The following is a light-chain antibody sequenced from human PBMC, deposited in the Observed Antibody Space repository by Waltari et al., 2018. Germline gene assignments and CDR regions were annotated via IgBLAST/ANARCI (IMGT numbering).Light chain of an antibody. CDR1: DSDVGAYDF. V-gene: IGLV2-14*01. CDR3: SSYTTSSAPGV. Sequence: QSALTQPASVSGSPGQSITISCSGTDSDVGAYDFVSWYQQHPGKAPHLIIYEVSNRPSGISKLFAASKSDNTSALTISGLQAEDEADYYCSSYTTSSAPGVFGTGTRVTVL. J-gene: IGLJ1*01. CDR2: EVS.